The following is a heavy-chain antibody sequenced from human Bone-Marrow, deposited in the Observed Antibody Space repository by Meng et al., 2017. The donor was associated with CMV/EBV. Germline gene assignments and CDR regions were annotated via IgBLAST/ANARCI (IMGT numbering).Heavy chain of an antibody. CDR3: ARAFPRSTAFGVVFDR. V-gene: IGHV3-30*03. CDR2: ISHDGNTK. CDR1: GFTFSSFG. J-gene: IGHJ4*02. Sequence: GASLKISCAASGFTFSSFGMHWVRQGPGKGLEWMAVISHDGNTKYYADSVKGRFTVSKDNSKNTLYLQMSSLRNEDTAIYYCARAFPRSTAFGVVFDRWGQGPLVTGSS. D-gene: IGHD3-3*01.